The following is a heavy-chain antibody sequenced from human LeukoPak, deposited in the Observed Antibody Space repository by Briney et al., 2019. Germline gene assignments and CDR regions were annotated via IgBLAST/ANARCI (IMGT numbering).Heavy chain of an antibody. Sequence: PSETLSLTCTVSGGSISSYYWSWLRQPAGKGLEWIGRIYTSGSTNYNPSLKSRVTISVDKSKNQFSLKLSSVTAADTAVYYCARSDIVVVPAAHPGAFDIWGQGTMVTVSS. CDR3: ARSDIVVVPAAHPGAFDI. J-gene: IGHJ3*02. D-gene: IGHD2-2*01. CDR2: IYTSGST. CDR1: GGSISSYY. V-gene: IGHV4-4*07.